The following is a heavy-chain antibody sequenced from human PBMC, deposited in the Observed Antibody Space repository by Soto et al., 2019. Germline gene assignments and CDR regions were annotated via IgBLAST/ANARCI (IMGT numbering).Heavy chain of an antibody. D-gene: IGHD6-19*01. V-gene: IGHV4-39*01. Sequence: SETLSLTCTVSGGSISSSSYYWGWIRQPPGKGLEWIGSIYYSGSTYHNPALKSRVTISVDTSKNQFSLKLSSVTAADTAVYYCARSYSSGWYYGYWGQGNLVTVSS. CDR3: ARSYSSGWYYGY. J-gene: IGHJ4*02. CDR1: GGSISSSSYY. CDR2: IYYSGST.